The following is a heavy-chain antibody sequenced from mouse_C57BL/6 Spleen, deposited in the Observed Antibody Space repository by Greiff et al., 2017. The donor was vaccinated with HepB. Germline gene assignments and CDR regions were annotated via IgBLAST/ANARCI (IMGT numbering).Heavy chain of an antibody. CDR1: GYTFTSYW. D-gene: IGHD2-2*01. CDR3: ARDATMVKAYYAMDY. V-gene: IGHV1-61*01. CDR2: IYPSDSET. Sequence: LQQPGAELVRPGSSVKLSCKASGYTFTSYWMDWVKQRPGQGLEWIGNIYPSDSETHYNQKFKDKATLTVDKSSSTAYMQLSSLTSEDSAVYYCARDATMVKAYYAMDYWGQGTSVTVSS. J-gene: IGHJ4*01.